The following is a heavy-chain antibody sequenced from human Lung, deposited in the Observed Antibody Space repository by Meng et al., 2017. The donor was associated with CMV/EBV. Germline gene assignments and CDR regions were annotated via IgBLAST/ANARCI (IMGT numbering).Heavy chain of an antibody. CDR1: GYTFTTYY. D-gene: IGHD3-9*01. CDR3: ARARYFDWLSFDP. Sequence: ASXXVSXKTSGYTFTTYYIHWVRQAPGQGLEWMGIINPRHGGTAYAHKFQGRVTMTRDTSTSTVYMELSSLRSEDTAVYYCARARYFDWLSFDPWGQGTXVTVSS. J-gene: IGHJ5*02. CDR2: INPRHGGT. V-gene: IGHV1-46*01.